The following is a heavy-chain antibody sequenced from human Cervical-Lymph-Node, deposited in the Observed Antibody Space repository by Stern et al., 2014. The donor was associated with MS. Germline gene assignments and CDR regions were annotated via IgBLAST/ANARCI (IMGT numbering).Heavy chain of an antibody. J-gene: IGHJ4*02. CDR2: VHPGDSDA. CDR1: GYTFKTYW. V-gene: IGHV5-51*03. D-gene: IGHD2-2*01. CDR3: ARRAGSRGYYFDF. Sequence: EVQLVQSGAEVKKPGESVKISCEASGYTFKTYWIAWVRQMPGKGLEWLGIVHPGDSDARYSPSFQGQVTISADKSNRVAHLQWSGLKASDTAMYYCARRAGSRGYYFDFWGQGTLITVSS.